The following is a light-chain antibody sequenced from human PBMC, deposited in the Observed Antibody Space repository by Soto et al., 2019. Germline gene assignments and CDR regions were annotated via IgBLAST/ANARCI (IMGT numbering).Light chain of an antibody. V-gene: IGLV2-18*02. J-gene: IGLJ1*01. CDR2: EVT. CDR1: SSDIGKYDR. CDR3: SSYISTSRYV. Sequence: QSALTQPPSVSGSPGQSVTISCTGTSSDIGKYDRVSWYQLPPGKAPKLIIYEVTNRPSGVPARFSGSKSGNTASLTISGLQAEDEADYYCSSYISTSRYVFGAGTKVTVL.